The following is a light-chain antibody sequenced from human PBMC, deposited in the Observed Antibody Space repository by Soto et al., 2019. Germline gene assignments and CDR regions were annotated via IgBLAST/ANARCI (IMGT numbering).Light chain of an antibody. Sequence: EVVMTQSPATLSVSLGDRATLSCRASQSVSSYLTWYQQKPGQAPRLLIYGASSRATGVPDTFSGSGSGTDFTLTISRLEPEDFALYYCRQYGRSPRTFGQGTKVDIK. CDR1: QSVSSY. CDR3: RQYGRSPRT. J-gene: IGKJ1*01. V-gene: IGKV3-20*01. CDR2: GAS.